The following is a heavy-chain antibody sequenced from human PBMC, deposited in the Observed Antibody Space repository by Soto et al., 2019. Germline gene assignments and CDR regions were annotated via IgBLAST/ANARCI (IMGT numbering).Heavy chain of an antibody. CDR2: ISSSSSYI. CDR1: GFTVSSYS. Sequence: PGGSLRLSCAASGFTVSSYSMNWVRQAPGKGLEWVSSISSSSSYIYYADSVKGRFTISRDNAKNSLYLQMNSLRAEDTAVYYCATQQLVHHYWGQGTLVTVSS. D-gene: IGHD6-13*01. V-gene: IGHV3-21*01. CDR3: ATQQLVHHY. J-gene: IGHJ4*02.